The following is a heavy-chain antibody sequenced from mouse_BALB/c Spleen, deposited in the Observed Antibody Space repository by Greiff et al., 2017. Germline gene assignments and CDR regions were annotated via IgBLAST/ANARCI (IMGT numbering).Heavy chain of an antibody. J-gene: IGHJ3*01. D-gene: IGHD1-1*01. V-gene: IGHV1-87*01. CDR1: GYTFTSYW. CDR3: ARGYYGSSLFAY. Sequence: QVQLQQSGAELARPGASVKLSCKASGYTFTSYWMQWVKQRPGQGLEWIGAIYPGDGDTRYTQKFKGKATLTADKSSSTAYMQLSSLASEDSAVYYCARGYYGSSLFAYWGQGTLVTVSA. CDR2: IYPGDGDT.